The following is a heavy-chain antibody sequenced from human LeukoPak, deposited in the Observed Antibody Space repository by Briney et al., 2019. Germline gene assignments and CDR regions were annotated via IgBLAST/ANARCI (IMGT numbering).Heavy chain of an antibody. Sequence: SETMSLTCAVYGGSFSGYYWSWIRQPPGKGLEWIGEINHSGSTNYNPSLKSRVTISVDTSKNQFSLKLSSVTAADTAVYYCARGRGGVVPAALIYYYMDVWGKGTTVTISS. J-gene: IGHJ6*03. D-gene: IGHD2-2*01. CDR3: ARGRGGVVPAALIYYYMDV. CDR1: GGSFSGYY. CDR2: INHSGST. V-gene: IGHV4-34*01.